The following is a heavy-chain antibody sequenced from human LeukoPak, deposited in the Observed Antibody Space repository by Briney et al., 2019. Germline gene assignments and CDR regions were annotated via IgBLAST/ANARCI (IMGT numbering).Heavy chain of an antibody. CDR2: IWPDAIKK. CDR1: GFTFSNFG. Sequence: GSLRLSCAVSGFTFSNFGMHWVRQAPGKGLEWVAVIWPDAIKKYYADSVKGRFTISRDNSKNTLYLQMNSLRAEDTAVYYCAKDRSRAVFYYYYMDVWGKGTTVTVSS. V-gene: IGHV3-30*02. J-gene: IGHJ6*03. CDR3: AKDRSRAVFYYYYMDV.